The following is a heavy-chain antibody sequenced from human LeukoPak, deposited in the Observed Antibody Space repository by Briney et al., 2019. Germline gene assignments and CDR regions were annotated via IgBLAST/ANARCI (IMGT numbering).Heavy chain of an antibody. CDR3: AKHRAYSERWHDAFDI. V-gene: IGHV4-59*08. CDR2: IFHGGST. Sequence: SETLSLTCTVSGGSISSFYWSWIRQPPGKGLEWIGYIFHGGSTNYNPSLKSRVTISVDTSKNQFSLRLTSVTAAHTAVYYCAKHRAYSERWHDAFDIWGQGTRVTVSS. J-gene: IGHJ3*02. D-gene: IGHD1-26*01. CDR1: GGSISSFY.